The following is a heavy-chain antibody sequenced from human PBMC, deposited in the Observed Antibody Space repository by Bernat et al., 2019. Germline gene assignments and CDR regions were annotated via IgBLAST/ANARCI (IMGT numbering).Heavy chain of an antibody. D-gene: IGHD3-10*01. CDR3: ARDLRWFGDGMDV. Sequence: QVQLVESGGGVVQPVRSLRLSCAASGFTFSSYAMHWVRQAPGKGLEWVAVISYDGSNKYYADSVKGRFTISRDNSKNTLYLQMNSLRAEDTAVYYCARDLRWFGDGMDVWGQGTTVTVSS. CDR1: GFTFSSYA. J-gene: IGHJ6*02. V-gene: IGHV3-30-3*01. CDR2: ISYDGSNK.